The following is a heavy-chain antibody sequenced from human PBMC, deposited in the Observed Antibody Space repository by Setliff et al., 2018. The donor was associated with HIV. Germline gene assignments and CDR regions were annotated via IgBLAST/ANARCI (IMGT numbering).Heavy chain of an antibody. Sequence: PSETLSLTCTVSGGSISTYFWSWVRQTPGKGLEWIGYIYYTGSTSYNPSFRSRVTISVDTPKNEFSLKLSSMTAADTAVYYCARGIAVAGPYFDYWGQGTLVTVSS. CDR2: IYYTGST. D-gene: IGHD6-19*01. CDR1: GGSISTYF. J-gene: IGHJ4*02. V-gene: IGHV4-59*01. CDR3: ARGIAVAGPYFDY.